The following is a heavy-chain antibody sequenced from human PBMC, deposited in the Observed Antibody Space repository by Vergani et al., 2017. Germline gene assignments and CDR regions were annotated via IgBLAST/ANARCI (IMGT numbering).Heavy chain of an antibody. Sequence: QVQLVQSGAEVKKPGASVKVSCKASGYTFTGYYMHWVRQAPGQGLEWMGWINPNSGGTNYAQKFQGRVTMTRDTSISTAYMELSRLRSDDTAVYYCARDSAAIRPIYYFDYWGQGTLVTVSS. J-gene: IGHJ4*02. V-gene: IGHV1-2*02. CDR1: GYTFTGYY. D-gene: IGHD3-10*01. CDR3: ARDSAAIRPIYYFDY. CDR2: INPNSGGT.